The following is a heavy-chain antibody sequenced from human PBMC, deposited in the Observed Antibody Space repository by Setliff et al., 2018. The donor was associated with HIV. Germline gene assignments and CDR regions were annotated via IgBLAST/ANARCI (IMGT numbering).Heavy chain of an antibody. D-gene: IGHD3-16*01. Sequence: GESLKISCKGSGYSFTSYWIGWVRQMPGKGLEWMGIIYPGDSDTRYSPSFQGQVTISADKSISTAYLQWSSLKASGTAMYYCARHKGAGPYYYYMDVWGKGTTVTVSS. CDR2: IYPGDSDT. CDR1: GYSFTSYW. J-gene: IGHJ6*03. CDR3: ARHKGAGPYYYYMDV. V-gene: IGHV5-51*01.